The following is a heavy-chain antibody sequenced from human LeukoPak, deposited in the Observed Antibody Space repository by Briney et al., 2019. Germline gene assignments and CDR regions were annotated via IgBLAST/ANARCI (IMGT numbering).Heavy chain of an antibody. Sequence: GGSLRLSCAASGFTFDDYTMHWVRQAPGKGLEWVSLISWDGGSTYYADSVKGRFTISRDNSKNSLYLQMNSLRTEDTALYYCAKDIARYDSERGAFDTWGQGTMVTVSS. CDR3: AKDIARYDSERGAFDT. V-gene: IGHV3-43*01. J-gene: IGHJ3*02. D-gene: IGHD3-22*01. CDR1: GFTFDDYT. CDR2: ISWDGGST.